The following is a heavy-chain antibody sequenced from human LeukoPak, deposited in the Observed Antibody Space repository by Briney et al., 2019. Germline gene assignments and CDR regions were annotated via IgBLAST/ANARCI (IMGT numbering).Heavy chain of an antibody. CDR3: ATSTYGEVDY. CDR1: GGTFSSYA. V-gene: IGHV1-24*01. J-gene: IGHJ4*02. D-gene: IGHD4-17*01. CDR2: FDPEDGET. Sequence: ASVKVSCKASGGTFSSYAISWVRQAPGKGLEWMGGFDPEDGETIYAQKFQGRVTMTEDTSTDTAYMELSSLRSEDTAVYYCATSTYGEVDYWGQGTLVTVSS.